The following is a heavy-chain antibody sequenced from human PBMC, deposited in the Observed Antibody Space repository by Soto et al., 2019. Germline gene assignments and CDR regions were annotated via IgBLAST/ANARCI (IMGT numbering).Heavy chain of an antibody. D-gene: IGHD4-17*01. Sequence: GWSLRLSCAASGFTFGSYAMTWVRQAPGKGLDWVSSISSSSAYIYYADSVKGRFTISRDNAKNSLYLQMNSLRAEDTAVYFCARISGANPQVYFDSWGQGTLVTVSS. V-gene: IGHV3-21*01. CDR1: GFTFGSYA. CDR3: ARISGANPQVYFDS. CDR2: ISSSSAYI. J-gene: IGHJ4*02.